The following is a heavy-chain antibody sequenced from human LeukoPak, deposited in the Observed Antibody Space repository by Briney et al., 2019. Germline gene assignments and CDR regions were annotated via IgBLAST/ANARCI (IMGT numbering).Heavy chain of an antibody. Sequence: GGSLRLSCSASGITFSNNAMSWVRQAPGKGLEWVSAISGNGGSTYYADSVKGRFTVSRDNSKNTLYLQTNSLRAEDTAVYYCAKRRRDGYNSVYFQHWGQGTLVTVSS. D-gene: IGHD5-24*01. CDR2: ISGNGGST. CDR1: GITFSNNA. J-gene: IGHJ1*01. CDR3: AKRRRDGYNSVYFQH. V-gene: IGHV3-23*01.